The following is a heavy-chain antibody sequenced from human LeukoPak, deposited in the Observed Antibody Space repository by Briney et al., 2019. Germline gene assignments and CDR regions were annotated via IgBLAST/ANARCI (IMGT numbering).Heavy chain of an antibody. D-gene: IGHD6-13*01. CDR2: ISSDSNFI. V-gene: IGHV3-21*01. J-gene: IGHJ1*01. CDR1: GFTFNYYS. Sequence: GGSLRLSCAAPGFTFNYYSMNWVRQAPGKGLEWVSSISSDSNFIYQADSVQGRFTTSRDNAQRSLYLQMNSLRAEDTAVYYCTTPAAGPRAEYSLHWGQGTLVTVSS. CDR3: TTPAAGPRAEYSLH.